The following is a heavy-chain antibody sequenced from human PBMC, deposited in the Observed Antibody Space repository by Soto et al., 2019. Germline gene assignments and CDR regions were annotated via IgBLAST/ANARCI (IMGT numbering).Heavy chain of an antibody. Sequence: QVQLVQSGAEVKKPGASLRVSCKASGYTFTSYGITWVRQAPGQGLEWGGWISPYDGDTHQGQTLQGRVTMTTDTSTRTAHMELRILRSADTAVYYCALNRIKWTYGQNHYHKYGIDVWGQGTTVTVSS. CDR2: ISPYDGDT. V-gene: IGHV1-18*01. J-gene: IGHJ6*02. CDR1: GYTFTSYG. D-gene: IGHD1-26*01. CDR3: ALNRIKWTYGQNHYHKYGIDV.